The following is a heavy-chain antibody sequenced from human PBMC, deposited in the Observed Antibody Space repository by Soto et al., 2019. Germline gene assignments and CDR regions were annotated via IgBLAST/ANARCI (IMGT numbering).Heavy chain of an antibody. D-gene: IGHD3-22*01. CDR2: IRSSGRTI. J-gene: IGHJ6*02. Sequence: QVQLVESGGGLVKPGGSLILSCAASGFTFSDDYMSWIRQATGKGLEWGSYIRSSGRTIYYADSVKGRFTISRDNAKNSLYLQMNRLRAEDTAVYYCAIFDVNDYDSSGYYYDYYGMDVWGQWTTVTVSS. CDR3: AIFDVNDYDSSGYYYDYYGMDV. CDR1: GFTFSDDY. V-gene: IGHV3-11*01.